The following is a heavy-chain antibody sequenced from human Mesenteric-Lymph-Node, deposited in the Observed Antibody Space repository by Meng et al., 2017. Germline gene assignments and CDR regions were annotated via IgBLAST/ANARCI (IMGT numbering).Heavy chain of an antibody. CDR3: AITGITVAGTIDY. D-gene: IGHD6-19*01. V-gene: IGHV3-7*01. CDR2: IKQDGSEE. Sequence: GGSLRLSCAASGFTLSSSWMSWVRQAPGKGLEWVANIKQDGSEENYVDSVKGRFTISRDNAKNSLYLQMNSLRAEDTALYYCAITGITVAGTIDYWGQGTLVTVSS. J-gene: IGHJ4*02. CDR1: GFTLSSSW.